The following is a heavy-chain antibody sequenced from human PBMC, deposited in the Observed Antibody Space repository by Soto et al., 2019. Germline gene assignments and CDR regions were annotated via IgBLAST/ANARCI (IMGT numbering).Heavy chain of an antibody. J-gene: IGHJ4*02. CDR3: ARAQAPPRILRYFDWLSAPDY. CDR2: IIPILGIA. D-gene: IGHD3-9*01. V-gene: IGHV1-69*02. Sequence: SVKVSCKASGGTFSSYTISWVRQAPGQGLEWMGRIIPILGIANYAQKFQGRVTITADKSTSTAYMELSSLRSEDTAVYYCARAQAPPRILRYFDWLSAPDYWGQGTLVTVSS. CDR1: GGTFSSYT.